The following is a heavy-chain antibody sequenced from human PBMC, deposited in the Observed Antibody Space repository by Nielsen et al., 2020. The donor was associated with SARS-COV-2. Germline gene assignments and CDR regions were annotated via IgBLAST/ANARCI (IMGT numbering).Heavy chain of an antibody. CDR1: GFTFSSYA. CDR3: ASAIAAAANFDY. D-gene: IGHD6-13*01. J-gene: IGHJ4*02. Sequence: GESLKISCAASGFTFSSYAMSWVRQAPGKGLEWVSAISGSGGSTYYADSVKGRFTISRDNSKNTLYLQMNSLRAEDTAVYYCASAIAAAANFDYWGQGTLVTVSS. V-gene: IGHV3-23*01. CDR2: ISGSGGST.